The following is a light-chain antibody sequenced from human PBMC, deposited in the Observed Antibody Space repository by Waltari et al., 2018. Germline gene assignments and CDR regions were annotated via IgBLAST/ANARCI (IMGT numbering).Light chain of an antibody. CDR3: SSSTSSSTVL. CDR1: SRNIGGYNF. V-gene: IGLV2-14*03. Sequence: QSALTQPASVSGSPGQSITISCTGPSRNIGGYNFVSWYQQHPGKAPKLMIYDVSHRPSGVSDRFSGSKSGNTASLTISGLQAEDEANYFCSSSTSSSTVLFGGGTKLTAL. J-gene: IGLJ2*01. CDR2: DVS.